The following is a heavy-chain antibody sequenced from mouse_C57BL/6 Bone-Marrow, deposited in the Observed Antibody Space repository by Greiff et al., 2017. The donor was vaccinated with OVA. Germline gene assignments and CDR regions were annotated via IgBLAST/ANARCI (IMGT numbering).Heavy chain of an antibody. CDR3: ARGNGSSPYWYFDV. J-gene: IGHJ1*03. CDR2: INPNNGGT. D-gene: IGHD1-1*01. Sequence: VQLQQSGPELVKPGASVKMSCKASGYTFTDYNMHWVKQSHGESLEWIGYINPNNGGTSYNQKFKGKATLTVNKSSSTAYMERRSLTSEDSAVYYCARGNGSSPYWYFDVWGTGTTVTVSS. V-gene: IGHV1-22*01. CDR1: GYTFTDYN.